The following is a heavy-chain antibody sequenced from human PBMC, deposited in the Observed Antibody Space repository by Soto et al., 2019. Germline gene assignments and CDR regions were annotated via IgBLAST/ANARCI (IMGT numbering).Heavy chain of an antibody. V-gene: IGHV1-69*01. CDR1: GGTFSSYA. CDR3: ARGSPRNYDILTGYYTFGY. J-gene: IGHJ4*02. CDR2: IIPIFGTA. Sequence: QVPLVQSGAEVKKPGSSVKVSCKASGGTFSSYAISWVRQAPGQGLEWMGGIIPIFGTANYAQKFQGRVTITADESTSTAYMELSSLRSEDTAVYYCARGSPRNYDILTGYYTFGYWGQGTLVTVSS. D-gene: IGHD3-9*01.